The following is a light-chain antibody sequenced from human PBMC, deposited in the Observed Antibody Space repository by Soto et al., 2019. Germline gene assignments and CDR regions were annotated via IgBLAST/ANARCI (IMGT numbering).Light chain of an antibody. J-gene: IGKJ1*01. CDR3: QQNNRYPWT. CDR1: QSISNW. CDR2: KAS. V-gene: IGKV1-5*03. Sequence: DIQMTQSPSTLPASVGDRVTITCRASQSISNWLAWYHQKAGKAPTLLIYKASNLESGVPSRFSGSGSGTEFTLTISSLQPDDIGTDDCQQNNRYPWTFGQGTKVEIK.